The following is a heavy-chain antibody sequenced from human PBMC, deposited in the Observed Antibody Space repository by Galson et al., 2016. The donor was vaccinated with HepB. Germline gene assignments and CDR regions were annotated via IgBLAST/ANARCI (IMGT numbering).Heavy chain of an antibody. V-gene: IGHV3-21*01. CDR1: GFTFSSYS. Sequence: SLRLSCAASGFTFSSYSMNWVRQAPGKGLEWVSSISSSGSYIYYADSLKGRFTISRDNAKNSLYLQMDSLRAEDTAVYYCTRGVSEKDQLLYPTEGFFDYWGQGTLVTVSS. D-gene: IGHD2-2*02. CDR2: ISSSGSYI. J-gene: IGHJ4*02. CDR3: TRGVSEKDQLLYPTEGFFDY.